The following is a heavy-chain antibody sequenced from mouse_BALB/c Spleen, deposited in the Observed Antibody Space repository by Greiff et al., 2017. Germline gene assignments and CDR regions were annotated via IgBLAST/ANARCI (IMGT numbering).Heavy chain of an antibody. D-gene: IGHD2-12*01. CDR1: GFTFSSYA. CDR3: ARGGPYERYYNAMDY. Sequence: EVHLVESGGGLVKPGGSLKLSCAASGFTFSSYAMSWVRQTPEKRLEWVASISSGGSTSYPDSVKGRFTISRDNARNILYLKMSSLRSEDTAMYYCARGGPYERYYNAMDYWGQGTSVTVSS. J-gene: IGHJ4*01. CDR2: ISSGGST. V-gene: IGHV5-6-5*01.